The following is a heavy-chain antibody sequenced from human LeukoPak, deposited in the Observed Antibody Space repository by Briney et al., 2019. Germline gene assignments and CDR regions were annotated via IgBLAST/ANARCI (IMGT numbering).Heavy chain of an antibody. CDR3: ARDERSEVPSIRGFDF. CDR1: GFAFSTYW. J-gene: IGHJ4*02. CDR2: INRDGRRT. Sequence: HAGGSLRLSCAASGFAFSTYWIHWVRQAPGKGLVWVSSINRDGRRTYYADSVKGRFTISRDNAKNTLYLQMNSLRAEDTAVFYCARDERSEVPSIRGFDFWGQGTLVTVSS. D-gene: IGHD3-3*02. V-gene: IGHV3-74*01.